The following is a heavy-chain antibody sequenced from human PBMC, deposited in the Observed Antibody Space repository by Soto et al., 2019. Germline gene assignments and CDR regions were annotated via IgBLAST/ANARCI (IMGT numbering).Heavy chain of an antibody. D-gene: IGHD3-22*01. CDR3: ARADSSGYPEYFQH. V-gene: IGHV1-69*12. CDR2: IIPIFGTA. J-gene: IGHJ1*01. Sequence: QVQLVQSGAEVKKPASSVKVSCKASGGTFSSYAISWVRQAPGQGLEWMGGIIPIFGTANYAQKFQGRVTIIADESTSTAYMELSSMRSEDTAVYYCARADSSGYPEYFQHWGQGTLVTVSS. CDR1: GGTFSSYA.